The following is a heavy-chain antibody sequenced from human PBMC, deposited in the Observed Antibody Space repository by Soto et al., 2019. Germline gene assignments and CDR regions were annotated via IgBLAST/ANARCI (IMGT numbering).Heavy chain of an antibody. V-gene: IGHV4-59*01. CDR3: AREPAGPDPYYYGMDV. CDR2: MYNTGST. J-gene: IGHJ6*02. CDR1: GGSISGYY. Sequence: SETLSLTCTVSGGSISGYYWSWIRQPPGKGLEWIGYMYNTGSTVYNPSFKSRVTISVDTSKNQFSLKLSSVTAADTAVYYCAREPAGPDPYYYGMDVWGQGTTVTVSS.